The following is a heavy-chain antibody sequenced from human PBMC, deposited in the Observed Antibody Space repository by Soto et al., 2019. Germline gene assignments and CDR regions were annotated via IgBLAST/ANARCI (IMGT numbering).Heavy chain of an antibody. D-gene: IGHD6-19*01. CDR3: AHRPSGWYLFDY. CDR1: GFSLSTSGVG. Sequence: SGPTLVNRTQTLTLTCTFSGFSLSTSGVGVGWIRQPPGKALEWLALIYWNDDKRYSPSLKSRLTITKDTSKNQVVLTMTNMDPVDTATYYCAHRPSGWYLFDYWGQGTLVTVSS. CDR2: IYWNDDK. V-gene: IGHV2-5*01. J-gene: IGHJ4*02.